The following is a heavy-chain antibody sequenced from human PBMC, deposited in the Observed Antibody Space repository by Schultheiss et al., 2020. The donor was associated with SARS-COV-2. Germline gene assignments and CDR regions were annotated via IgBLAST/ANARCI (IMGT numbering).Heavy chain of an antibody. Sequence: SETLSLTCTVSGYSISSGYYWGWIRQPPGKGLEWIGSIYHSGSTYYNPSLKSRVTMSVDTSKNQFSLKLSSVTAADTAVYYCARVGIAAPWFDPWGQGTLVTVSS. CDR1: GYSISSGYY. J-gene: IGHJ5*02. D-gene: IGHD6-6*01. V-gene: IGHV4-38-2*02. CDR3: ARVGIAAPWFDP. CDR2: IYHSGST.